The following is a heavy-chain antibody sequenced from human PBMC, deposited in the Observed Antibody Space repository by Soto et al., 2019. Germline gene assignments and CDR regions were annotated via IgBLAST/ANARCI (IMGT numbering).Heavy chain of an antibody. CDR1: GGTFSSYA. CDR3: AQAAAGKVGWFDP. J-gene: IGHJ5*02. CDR2: IIPIFGTA. Sequence: ASVKVSCKASGGTFSSYAISWVRQAPGQGLEWMGGIIPIFGTANYAQKFQGRVTITADESTSTAYMELSSLRSEDTAVYYCAQAAAGKVGWFDPWGQGTLVTVSS. V-gene: IGHV1-69*13. D-gene: IGHD6-13*01.